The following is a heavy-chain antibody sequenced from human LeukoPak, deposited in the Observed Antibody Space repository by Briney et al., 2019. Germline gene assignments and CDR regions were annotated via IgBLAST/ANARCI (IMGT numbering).Heavy chain of an antibody. D-gene: IGHD5-18*01. Sequence: GGSLRLSCAASGFTVSSNYMSWVRQAPGKGLEWVSVIYSGGSTYYADSVKGRFTISRDNSKNTLYLQMSSLRAEDTAVYYCAASTAMVPFFDYWGQGTLVTVSS. CDR2: IYSGGST. V-gene: IGHV3-53*01. J-gene: IGHJ4*02. CDR3: AASTAMVPFFDY. CDR1: GFTVSSNY.